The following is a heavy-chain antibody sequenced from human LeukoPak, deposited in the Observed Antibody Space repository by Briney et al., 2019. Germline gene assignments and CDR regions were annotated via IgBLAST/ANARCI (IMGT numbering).Heavy chain of an antibody. CDR1: GFTFSTYV. CDR3: VRGTGY. Sequence: GGSLRLSRSVSGFTFSTYVMHWVRQAPGKGLEYVSAISSNGDNTYYADSVKGRFTISRDNSKNTLYLQMSSLRPDDTAVYFCVRGTGYWGQGALVTVSS. V-gene: IGHV3-64D*06. CDR2: ISSNGDNT. J-gene: IGHJ4*02.